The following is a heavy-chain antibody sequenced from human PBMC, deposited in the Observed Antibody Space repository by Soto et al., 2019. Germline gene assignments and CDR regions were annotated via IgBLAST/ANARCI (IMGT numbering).Heavy chain of an antibody. CDR2: IATDGRTA. V-gene: IGHV3-30*03. D-gene: IGHD2-15*01. CDR3: GDPVGDAAGGISDF. Sequence: PGGSLRLSCAASGFAFSTYAMHWVRHAPGKGLEWVAVIATDGRTAFYGDSVRGRFVISRDNSKSTVLLQMNSLRGEDTAMYYCGDPVGDAAGGISDFWGQGTLVTVSS. CDR1: GFAFSTYA. J-gene: IGHJ4*02.